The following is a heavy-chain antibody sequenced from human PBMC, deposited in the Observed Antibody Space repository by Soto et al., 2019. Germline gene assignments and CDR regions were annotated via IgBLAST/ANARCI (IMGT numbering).Heavy chain of an antibody. CDR2: IYYSGST. D-gene: IGHD7-27*01. V-gene: IGHV4-59*01. J-gene: IGHJ5*02. CDR1: GGSISSYY. CDR3: ARDLTGFNWFDP. Sequence: SETLSLTCTVSGGSISSYYWSWIRQPPGKGLEWIGYIYYSGSTNYNPSLKSRVTISVDTSKNKFSLKLSSVTAADTAVYYCARDLTGFNWFDPWGQGTLVTVSS.